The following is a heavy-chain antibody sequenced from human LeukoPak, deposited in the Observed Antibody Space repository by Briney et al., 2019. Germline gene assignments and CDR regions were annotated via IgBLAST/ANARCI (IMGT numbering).Heavy chain of an antibody. CDR3: ARDPYSGHYGNDYYYYMDV. CDR2: ITSSSSYA. CDR1: GFTFNNYA. Sequence: PGGSLRLSCAASGFTFNNYAMSWVRQAPGKRLEWVSSITSSSSYAFYADSVKGRFTISRDNAKSSLYLQMNNLRAEDTAVYYCARDPYSGHYGNDYYYYMDVWGKGTTVTISS. J-gene: IGHJ6*03. V-gene: IGHV3-21*01. D-gene: IGHD5-12*01.